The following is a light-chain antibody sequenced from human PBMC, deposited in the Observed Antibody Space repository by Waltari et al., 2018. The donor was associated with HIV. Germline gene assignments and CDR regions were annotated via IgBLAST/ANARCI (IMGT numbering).Light chain of an antibody. J-gene: IGKJ4*01. Sequence: EVVLTQSPATLSLSPGERATLSCRASQSVSVYLAWYQQKPGQAPRLLIYDASNRAAGIPDRFSGSGSGTDFTLTISSLEPEDFAGEYGQQRQHWPPLTFGGGTKVEIK. CDR1: QSVSVY. V-gene: IGKV3-11*01. CDR3: QQRQHWPPLT. CDR2: DAS.